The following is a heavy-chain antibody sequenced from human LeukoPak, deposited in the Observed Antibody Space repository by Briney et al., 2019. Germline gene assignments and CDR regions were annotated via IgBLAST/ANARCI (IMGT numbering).Heavy chain of an antibody. J-gene: IGHJ5*02. CDR3: ARDRYYASGSYNWFDP. CDR1: GFTFSSYS. V-gene: IGHV3-21*01. Sequence: GGPLRLSCAASGFTFSSYSMNWVRQAPGKGLEWVSSISSSSSYIYYADSVKGRFTISRDNAKNSLYLQMNSLRAEDTAVYYCARDRYYASGSYNWFDPWGQGTLVTVSS. CDR2: ISSSSSYI. D-gene: IGHD3-10*01.